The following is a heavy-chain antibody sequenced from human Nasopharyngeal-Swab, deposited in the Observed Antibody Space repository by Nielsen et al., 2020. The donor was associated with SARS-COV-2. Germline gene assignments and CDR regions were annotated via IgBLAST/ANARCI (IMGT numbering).Heavy chain of an antibody. CDR2: FDPEDGET. CDR1: GYTLTELS. Sequence: ASVKVSCKVSGYTLTELSMHWVRQAPGKGLEWMGGFDPEDGETIYAQKFQGRVTMTRDTSTSTVYMELSSLRSEDTAVYYCARDIDGAGRGMDVWGQGTTVTVSS. D-gene: IGHD5-24*01. J-gene: IGHJ6*02. CDR3: ARDIDGAGRGMDV. V-gene: IGHV1-24*01.